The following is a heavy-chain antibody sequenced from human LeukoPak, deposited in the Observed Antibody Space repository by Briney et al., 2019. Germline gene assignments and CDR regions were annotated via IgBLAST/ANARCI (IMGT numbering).Heavy chain of an antibody. Sequence: GGSLRLSYAASGFTFSSYSMNWVRQAPGKGLEWVSYIRSSSSTIYYADSVKGRFTISRDNAKNSLYLQMNSLRAEDTAVYYCARAPKDCSGGSCYFPGYWGQGTLVTVSS. V-gene: IGHV3-48*01. CDR3: ARAPKDCSGGSCYFPGY. D-gene: IGHD2-15*01. CDR1: GFTFSSYS. CDR2: IRSSSSTI. J-gene: IGHJ4*02.